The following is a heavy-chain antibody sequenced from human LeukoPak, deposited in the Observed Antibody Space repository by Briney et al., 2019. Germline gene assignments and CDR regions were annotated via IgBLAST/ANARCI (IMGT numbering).Heavy chain of an antibody. V-gene: IGHV3-21*01. CDR2: ISSSSSYI. D-gene: IGHD3-10*01. CDR3: ATEAGLWFGELLHDY. CDR1: GFTFSSYS. Sequence: PGGSLRLSCAASGFTFSSYSMNWVREAPGKGLEWVSSISSSSSYIYYADSVKGRFTISRDNAKNSLYLQMNSLRAEDTAVYYCATEAGLWFGELLHDYWGQGTLVTVSS. J-gene: IGHJ4*02.